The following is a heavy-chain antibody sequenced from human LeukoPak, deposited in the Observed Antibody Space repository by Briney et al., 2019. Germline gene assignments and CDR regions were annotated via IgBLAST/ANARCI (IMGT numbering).Heavy chain of an antibody. CDR1: GFTFSSYA. V-gene: IGHV3-23*01. CDR3: AKGPAMVRGTFDP. Sequence: GSLRLSCATSGFTFSSYAMGWVRPAPGKGLEWVSSISGSGGNTYYADSVKGRFTISRDYSKNTLYLQMNSLRTEETAVYYCAKGPAMVRGTFDPWGQGTLVTVSS. D-gene: IGHD3-10*01. CDR2: ISGSGGNT. J-gene: IGHJ5*02.